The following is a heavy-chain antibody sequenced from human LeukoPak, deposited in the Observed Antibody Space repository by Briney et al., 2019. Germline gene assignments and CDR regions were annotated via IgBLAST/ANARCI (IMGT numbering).Heavy chain of an antibody. CDR1: GGSISSININNYH. V-gene: IGHV4-39*01. Sequence: PSETLSLTCTVSGGSISSININNYHWRWIRQPLGEGLEWIASIHHDGSAYYKSSLRRRLTISVDTSKNQFPLDVSSVTAADTAVYYCARQSGAGSPVYSGMDVWGQGTTVTVSS. CDR2: IHHDGSA. D-gene: IGHD3-10*01. CDR3: ARQSGAGSPVYSGMDV. J-gene: IGHJ6*02.